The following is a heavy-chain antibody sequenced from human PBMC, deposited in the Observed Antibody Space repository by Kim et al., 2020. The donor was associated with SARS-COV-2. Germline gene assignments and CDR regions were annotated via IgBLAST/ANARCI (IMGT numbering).Heavy chain of an antibody. J-gene: IGHJ4*02. V-gene: IGHV3-33*06. D-gene: IGHD5-12*01. Sequence: YADPVKGRFTISRDNSKNTLYLQMNSLRAEDTAVYYCAKDSRRGMATITYWGQGTLVTVSS. CDR3: AKDSRRGMATITY.